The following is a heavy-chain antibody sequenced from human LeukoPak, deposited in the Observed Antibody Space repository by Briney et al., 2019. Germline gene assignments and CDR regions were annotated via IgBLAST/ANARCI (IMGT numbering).Heavy chain of an antibody. D-gene: IGHD1-26*01. V-gene: IGHV4-61*02. Sequence: SQTLSLTCTVSGGSISSGSYYWSWIRQPAGKGLEWIGRIFTSGTTNYNPSLNSRVTISLDTSKNQFSLKLSSVTAADTAVYYCARGVGLAYFDYWGQGTLVTVSS. CDR2: IFTSGTT. CDR3: ARGVGLAYFDY. CDR1: GGSISSGSYY. J-gene: IGHJ4*02.